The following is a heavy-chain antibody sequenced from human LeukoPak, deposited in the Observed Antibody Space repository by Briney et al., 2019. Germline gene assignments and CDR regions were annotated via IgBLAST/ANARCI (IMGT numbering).Heavy chain of an antibody. CDR3: ARDLSLSFDY. V-gene: IGHV3-74*01. CDR2: INGDGAYT. CDR1: GFAFSSSW. J-gene: IGHJ4*02. Sequence: GGSLRLSCAASGFAFSSSWMPWVRQGPGKGLVWVARINGDGAYTKYADSVKGRFTISRDNTKNTLYLQMNSLRVEDTAVYYCARDLSLSFDYWGRGTLVTVSS.